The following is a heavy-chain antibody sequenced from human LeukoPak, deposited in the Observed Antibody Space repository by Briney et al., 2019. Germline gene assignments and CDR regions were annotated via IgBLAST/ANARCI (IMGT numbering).Heavy chain of an antibody. CDR3: ARDRWDSYGYDFDY. CDR1: GYTFTGYY. Sequence: GASVKVSCKASGYTFTGYYMHWVRQAPGQGLEWMGWISAYNGNTNYAQKLQGRVTMTTDTSTSTAYMELRSLRSDDTAVYYCARDRWDSYGYDFDYWGQGTLVTVSS. V-gene: IGHV1-18*04. D-gene: IGHD5-18*01. J-gene: IGHJ4*02. CDR2: ISAYNGNT.